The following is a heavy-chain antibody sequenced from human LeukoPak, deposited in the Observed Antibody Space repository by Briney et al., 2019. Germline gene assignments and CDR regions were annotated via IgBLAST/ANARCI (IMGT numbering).Heavy chain of an antibody. V-gene: IGHV1-24*01. Sequence: ASVKVSCKVSGYTLTELSMHWVRQAPGKGLEWMGGFDPEDGETIYAQKFQGRVTMTEDTSTDTAYMELSSLRSEDTAVYYCATDRLAVAGRPSYFDYWGREPWSPSPQ. D-gene: IGHD6-19*01. J-gene: IGHJ4*02. CDR3: ATDRLAVAGRPSYFDY. CDR2: FDPEDGET. CDR1: GYTLTELS.